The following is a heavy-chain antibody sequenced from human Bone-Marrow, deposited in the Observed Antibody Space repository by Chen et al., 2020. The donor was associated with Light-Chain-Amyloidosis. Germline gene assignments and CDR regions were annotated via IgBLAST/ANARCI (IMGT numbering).Heavy chain of an antibody. CDR3: ARRRDGYNFDY. J-gene: IGHJ4*02. D-gene: IGHD5-12*01. Sequence: EVQLEQSGPEVKQPGESLKISCKGPGYTFPNYWIGWVRQMPGKGLEWMGVIYPDDSDARYSPSFEGQVTISADKSITTAYLQWRSLKASDTAMYYCARRRDGYNFDYWGQGTLVTVSS. CDR2: IYPDDSDA. CDR1: GYTFPNYW. V-gene: IGHV5-51*01.